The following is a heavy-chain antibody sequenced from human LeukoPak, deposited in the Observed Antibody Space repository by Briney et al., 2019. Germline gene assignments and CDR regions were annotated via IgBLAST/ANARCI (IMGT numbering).Heavy chain of an antibody. CDR3: ARAAADCSSTSCYTYYYYYMDV. V-gene: IGHV1-3*01. J-gene: IGHJ6*03. CDR2: SNAGNGNT. CDR1: GYTFTSYA. D-gene: IGHD2-2*01. Sequence: ASVKVSCKASGYTFTSYAMHWVRQAPGQRLEWMGWSNAGNGNTNYSQKFQGRVTMTRNTSISTAYMELSSLRSEDTAVYYCARAAADCSSTSCYTYYYYYMDVWGKGTTVTVSS.